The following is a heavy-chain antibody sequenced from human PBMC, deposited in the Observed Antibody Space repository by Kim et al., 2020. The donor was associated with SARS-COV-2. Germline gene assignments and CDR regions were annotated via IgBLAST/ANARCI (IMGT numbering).Heavy chain of an antibody. Sequence: SETLSLTCAVYGGSFSGYYWSWIRQPPGKGLEWIGEINHSGSTNYNPSLKSRVTISVDTSKNQFSLKLSSVTAADTAVYYCASRYCSSTSCSLLYLYYWGQGTLVTVSS. CDR3: ASRYCSSTSCSLLYLYY. J-gene: IGHJ4*02. CDR2: INHSGST. CDR1: GGSFSGYY. V-gene: IGHV4-34*01. D-gene: IGHD2-2*01.